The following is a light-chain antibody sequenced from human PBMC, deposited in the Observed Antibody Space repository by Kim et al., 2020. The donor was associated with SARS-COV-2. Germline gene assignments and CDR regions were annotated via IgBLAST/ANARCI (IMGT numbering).Light chain of an antibody. CDR3: QQYHNMQT. CDR1: QSISSN. V-gene: IGKV3-15*01. J-gene: IGKJ2*01. CDR2: GAS. Sequence: LSLSPVERSTLSCRPRQSISSNLAWYQQKPGQAPRLLIYGASTRATDIPVRFSGSGSGTEFTLTISSLQSEDFVVYYCQQYHNMQTFGQGTKLEI.